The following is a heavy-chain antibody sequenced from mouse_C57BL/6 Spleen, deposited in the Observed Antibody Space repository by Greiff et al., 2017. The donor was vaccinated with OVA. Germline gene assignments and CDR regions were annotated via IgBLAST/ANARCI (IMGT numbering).Heavy chain of an antibody. CDR3: ARRGNYDYSYWYFDV. CDR1: GYSITSGYY. Sequence: DVKLVESGPGLVKPSQSLSLTCSVTGYSITSGYYWNWIRQFPGNQLEWMGYISYDGSNNYNPSLKNRISITRDTSKNQFFLKLNSVTTEDTATYYCARRGNYDYSYWYFDVWGTGTTVTVSS. J-gene: IGHJ1*03. CDR2: ISYDGSN. D-gene: IGHD2-4*01. V-gene: IGHV3-6*01.